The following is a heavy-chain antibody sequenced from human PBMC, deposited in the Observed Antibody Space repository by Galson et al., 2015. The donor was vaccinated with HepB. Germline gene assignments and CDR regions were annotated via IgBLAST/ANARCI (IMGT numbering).Heavy chain of an antibody. CDR1: GFTFSSYA. CDR3: AKSGWQWRSHDY. CDR2: ISGSGGST. Sequence: SLRLSCAASGFTFSSYAMSWVRQAPGKGLEWVSAISGSGGSTYYADSVKGRFTISRDNSKNTLYLQMNSLRAEDTAVYYCAKSGWQWRSHDYWGQGTLVTVSS. D-gene: IGHD6-19*01. J-gene: IGHJ4*02. V-gene: IGHV3-23*01.